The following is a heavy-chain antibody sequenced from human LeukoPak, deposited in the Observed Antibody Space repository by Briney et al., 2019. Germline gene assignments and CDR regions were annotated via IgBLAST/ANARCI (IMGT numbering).Heavy chain of an antibody. Sequence: PGGSLRLSCAASGFTFSDYCMSWIRQAPGKGLEWVSYISSSSSYTNYADSVKGRFTISRDNAKNSLYLQMNSLRAEDTAVYYCASHGYSYGFDYWGQGTLVTVSS. D-gene: IGHD5-18*01. J-gene: IGHJ4*02. CDR2: ISSSSSYT. CDR1: GFTFSDYC. CDR3: ASHGYSYGFDY. V-gene: IGHV3-11*06.